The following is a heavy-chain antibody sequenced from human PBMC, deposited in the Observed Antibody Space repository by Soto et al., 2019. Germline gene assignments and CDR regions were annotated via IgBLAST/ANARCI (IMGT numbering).Heavy chain of an antibody. D-gene: IGHD3-3*01. J-gene: IGHJ3*02. V-gene: IGHV3-23*01. CDR1: GFTFNDYA. Sequence: PGGSLRLSCAVSGFTFNDYAMSWVRQAPGKGLEWVSTISGSLGSAYYAASVEGRFTISGDNSNNTLYLQMNSLRVEGTATYYCAKDSRLPGFGLLIHAFDIWGHGTMVTV. CDR2: ISGSLGSA. CDR3: AKDSRLPGFGLLIHAFDI.